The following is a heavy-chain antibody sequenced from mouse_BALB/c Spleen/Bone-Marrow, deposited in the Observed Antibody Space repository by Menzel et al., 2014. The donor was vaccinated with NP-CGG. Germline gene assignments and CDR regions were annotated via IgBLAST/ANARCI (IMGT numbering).Heavy chain of an antibody. CDR1: DFNVKDTY. V-gene: IGHV14-3*02. CDR2: IDPANGNT. Sequence: VQLKQSGAELVKPGASVKLSCTASDFNVKDTYMHWVKQRPEQGLGWIGRIDPANGNTKYDPKFQGKATITADTSSNTAYLQLSSLTSEDTAVYYCARYRLGTYFDYWGQGTTLTVSS. D-gene: IGHD2-14*01. CDR3: ARYRLGTYFDY. J-gene: IGHJ2*01.